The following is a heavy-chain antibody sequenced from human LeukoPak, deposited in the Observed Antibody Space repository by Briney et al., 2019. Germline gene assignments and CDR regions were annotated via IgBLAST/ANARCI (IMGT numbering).Heavy chain of an antibody. V-gene: IGHV3-23*01. CDR1: GFTFSSYA. D-gene: IGHD6-19*01. CDR2: ITGSGGST. Sequence: QPGGSLRLSCAASGFTFSSYAISWVRQAPGKGPEWVSGITGSGGSTYYADSVKGRFTISRDNSKNTLYLQMNSLRAEDTAVYYCAKDPYASGWYYFHYWGQGTLVTVSS. CDR3: AKDPYASGWYYFHY. J-gene: IGHJ4*02.